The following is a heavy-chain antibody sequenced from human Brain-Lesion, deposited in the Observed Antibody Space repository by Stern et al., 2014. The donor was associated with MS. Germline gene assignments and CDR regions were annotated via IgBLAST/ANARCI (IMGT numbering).Heavy chain of an antibody. J-gene: IGHJ3*02. CDR1: DISITSGNFY. V-gene: IGHV4-61*02. D-gene: IGHD3-9*01. CDR2: IYSSGST. Sequence: VQLVQSGPGLVKPSQTLSLTCSVSDISITSGNFYWSWIRQPAGEGLEWIGRIYSSGSTQYNPSLKSRVTISADTSKNQFPLRLTSVTAADTAVYYCARGYFDVLTGHGGHGFDIWGQGTMVTVSS. CDR3: ARGYFDVLTGHGGHGFDI.